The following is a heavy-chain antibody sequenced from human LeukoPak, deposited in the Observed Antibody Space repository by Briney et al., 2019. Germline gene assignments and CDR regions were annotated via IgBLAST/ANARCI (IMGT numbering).Heavy chain of an antibody. CDR2: ISAYNGNT. CDR3: ARVIVVATNYYGTAV. Sequence: ASVTVSCTASGYTFTSYGISWVRQAPGQGLEWMRWISAYNGNTNYAQKLQGRVTMTTDTSTSTAYMELRSLRSDDTAVYYCARVIVVATNYYGTAVWGQGTTVTVSS. J-gene: IGHJ6*02. V-gene: IGHV1-18*01. CDR1: GYTFTSYG. D-gene: IGHD2-15*01.